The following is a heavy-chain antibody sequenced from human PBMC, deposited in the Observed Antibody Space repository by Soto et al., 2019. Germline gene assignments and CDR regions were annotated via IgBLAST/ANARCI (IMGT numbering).Heavy chain of an antibody. CDR3: ARENNVLPGGYFDY. CDR2: IYHSGST. Sequence: SETLSLTCAVSGGSISSGCYSWSWIRQPPGKGLEWIGYIYHSGSTYYNPSLKSRVTISVDRSKNQFSLKLSSVTAADTAVYYCARENNVLPGGYFDYWGQGTLVTVSS. V-gene: IGHV4-30-2*01. CDR1: GGSISSGCYS. D-gene: IGHD3-10*01. J-gene: IGHJ4*02.